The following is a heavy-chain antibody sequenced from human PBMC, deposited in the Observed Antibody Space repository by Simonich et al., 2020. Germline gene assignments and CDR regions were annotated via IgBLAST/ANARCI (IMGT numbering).Heavy chain of an antibody. J-gene: IGHJ3*02. CDR2: INHSGRT. CDR3: ARGKGWKNAFDI. D-gene: IGHD1-1*01. Sequence: QVQLQQWGAGLLKPSETLSLTCAVYGGSFSGYYWSWIRQPPGKWLEWIGEINHSGRTDNNPSRKGRDTIAVDTSKNQFSLKLSSVTAADTAVYYCARGKGWKNAFDIWGQGTMVTVSS. CDR1: GGSFSGYY. V-gene: IGHV4-34*04.